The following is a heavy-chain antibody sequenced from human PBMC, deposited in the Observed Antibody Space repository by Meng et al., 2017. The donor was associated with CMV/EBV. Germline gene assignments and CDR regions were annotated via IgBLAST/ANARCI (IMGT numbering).Heavy chain of an antibody. D-gene: IGHD3-3*01. V-gene: IGHV3-7*01. Sequence: GGSLRLSCAASGFTFSSYWMSWVRQAPGKGLEWVANIKQDGSEKYYVDSVKGRFTISRDNAKNSLYLQMNSLRAEDTAMYYCARESTIFGVVISPWGQGTLVTVSS. CDR3: ARESTIFGVVISP. CDR2: IKQDGSEK. J-gene: IGHJ5*02. CDR1: GFTFSSYW.